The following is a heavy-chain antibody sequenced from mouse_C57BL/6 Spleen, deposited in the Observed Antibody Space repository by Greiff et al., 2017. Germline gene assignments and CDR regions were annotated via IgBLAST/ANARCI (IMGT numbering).Heavy chain of an antibody. Sequence: QVQLQQSGAELVKPGASVKISCKASGYAFSSYWMNWVKQRPGKGLEWIGQIYPGDGDTNYNGKFKGKATLTADKSSSTAYMQLSSLTSEDSAVYFCARGDYDYGFDYWGQGTTLTVSS. D-gene: IGHD2-4*01. CDR1: GYAFSSYW. V-gene: IGHV1-80*01. CDR3: ARGDYDYGFDY. CDR2: IYPGDGDT. J-gene: IGHJ2*01.